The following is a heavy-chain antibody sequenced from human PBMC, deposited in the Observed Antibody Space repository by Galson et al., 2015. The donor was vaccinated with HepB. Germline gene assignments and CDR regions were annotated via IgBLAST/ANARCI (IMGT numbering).Heavy chain of an antibody. CDR2: IRYDGSNK. J-gene: IGHJ6*02. Sequence: SLRLSCAASGFTFSSYGMHWVRQAPGKGLEWVTFIRYDGSNKYYADSVKGRFTISRDNSKNTLYLQMNSLRAEDTAVYYCANNIVVVPAARAPPQYYGMDVWGQGTTVTVSS. D-gene: IGHD2-2*01. V-gene: IGHV3-30*02. CDR1: GFTFSSYG. CDR3: ANNIVVVPAARAPPQYYGMDV.